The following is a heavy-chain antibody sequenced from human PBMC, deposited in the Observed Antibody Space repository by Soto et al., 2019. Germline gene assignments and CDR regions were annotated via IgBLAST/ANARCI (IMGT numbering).Heavy chain of an antibody. CDR1: GYTLTELS. D-gene: IGHD2-21*01. CDR3: VADPGGGYQAIPYYYYGMDV. V-gene: IGHV1-24*01. CDR2: FDPEDGET. J-gene: IGHJ6*02. Sequence: GASVKVSCKVSGYTLTELSMHWVRQAPGKGLEWMGSFDPEDGETIYAQKFQGRVTMTDDTSTDTAYMELSSLRSEDTAVYYCVADPGGGYQAIPYYYYGMDVWGQGTTVTV.